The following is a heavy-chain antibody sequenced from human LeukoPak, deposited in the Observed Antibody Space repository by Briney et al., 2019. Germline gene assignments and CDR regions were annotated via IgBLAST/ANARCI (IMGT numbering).Heavy chain of an antibody. V-gene: IGHV3-23*05. CDR3: AKSQDGGYNIRFDH. CDR1: GFTFDNYV. Sequence: GGSLRLSCAASGFTFDNYVMGWVRQAPGKGLEWVSAIFGRGSSTYYAYSVTGRFTISRDNAKNTLYLQMNSLRADDTAVYYCAKSQDGGYNIRFDHWGQGTLVTVSS. J-gene: IGHJ5*02. CDR2: IFGRGSST. D-gene: IGHD5-24*01.